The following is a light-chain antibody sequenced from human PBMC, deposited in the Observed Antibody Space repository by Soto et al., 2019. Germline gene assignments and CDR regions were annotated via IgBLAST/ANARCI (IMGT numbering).Light chain of an antibody. J-gene: IGLJ3*02. V-gene: IGLV2-14*02. Sequence: QSVLTQPASVSGSPGQSITISCTGTSSDVGSYNLVSWYQQHPGKAPKLTIYEVTNRPSGVSSRFSGSKSGNTASLTISGLQAEDEADYYCSSYTNSDTWVFGGGTKLTVL. CDR2: EVT. CDR3: SSYTNSDTWV. CDR1: SSDVGSYNL.